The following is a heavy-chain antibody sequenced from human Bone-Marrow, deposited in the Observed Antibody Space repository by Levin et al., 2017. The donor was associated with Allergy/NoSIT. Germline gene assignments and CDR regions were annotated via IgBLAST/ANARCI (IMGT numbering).Heavy chain of an antibody. D-gene: IGHD1-1*01. Sequence: QSGGSLRLSCAASGFTFSNYDMHWVRQTAGKGLEWVSSIGTVGDIYYPGSVKGRFTISRENAQNSLYLQMNSLRAGDTAVYYCARVDGATGTTGAFDIWGRGTMVTVSS. CDR1: GFTFSNYD. V-gene: IGHV3-13*04. CDR3: ARVDGATGTTGAFDI. CDR2: IGTVGDI. J-gene: IGHJ3*02.